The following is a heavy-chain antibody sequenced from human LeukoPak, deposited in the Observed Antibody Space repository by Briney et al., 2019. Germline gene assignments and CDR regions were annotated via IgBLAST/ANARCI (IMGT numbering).Heavy chain of an antibody. CDR3: ARRRILTGYYTGY. D-gene: IGHD3-9*01. CDR1: GGSISSSSYY. CDR2: MHYSGST. Sequence: SETLSLTCTVSGGSISSSSYYWGWIRQPPGKGLEWIGSMHYSGSTYYNPSLKSRVTISVDTSKNQFSLKLSSVTAADTAVYYCARRRILTGYYTGYWGQGTLVTVSS. J-gene: IGHJ4*02. V-gene: IGHV4-39*07.